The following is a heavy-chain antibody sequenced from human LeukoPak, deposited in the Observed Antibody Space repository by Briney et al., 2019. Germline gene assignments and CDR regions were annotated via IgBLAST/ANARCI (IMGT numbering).Heavy chain of an antibody. CDR3: ARDGDWNYFDY. Sequence: SETLSLTCVVSGYSISSGFYWSWIRQPPGKGLEWIGYIYYSGSTNYNPSLKSRVTISVDTSKNQFSLKLSSVTAADTAVYYCARDGDWNYFDYWGQGTLVTVSS. D-gene: IGHD3/OR15-3a*01. V-gene: IGHV4-61*01. CDR2: IYYSGST. CDR1: GYSISSGFY. J-gene: IGHJ4*02.